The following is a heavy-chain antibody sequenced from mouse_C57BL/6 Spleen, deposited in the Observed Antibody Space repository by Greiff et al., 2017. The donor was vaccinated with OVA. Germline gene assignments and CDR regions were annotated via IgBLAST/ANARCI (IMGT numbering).Heavy chain of an antibody. D-gene: IGHD2-1*01. CDR3: ARHGAGNYFFAY. V-gene: IGHV5-12*01. J-gene: IGHJ3*01. Sequence: DVHLVESGGGLVQPGGSLKLSCAASGFTFSDYYMYWVRQTPEKRLEWVAYISNGGGSTYYPDTVKGRFTISRDNAKNTLYLQMSRLKSEDTAMYYCARHGAGNYFFAYWGQGTLVTVSA. CDR1: GFTFSDYY. CDR2: ISNGGGST.